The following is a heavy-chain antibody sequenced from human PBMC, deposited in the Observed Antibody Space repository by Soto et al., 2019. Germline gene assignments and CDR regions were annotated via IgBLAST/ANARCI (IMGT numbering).Heavy chain of an antibody. CDR1: GFTFSSYG. CDR2: IWYDGSNK. Sequence: QVQLVESGGGVVQPGRSLRLSCAASGFTFSSYGMHWVRQAPGKGLEWVAVIWYDGSNKYYADSVKGRFTISRDNSKNTLYLQMNSLRADVTAVYYCAREGSSGWNLDYWGQGTLGTVSS. CDR3: AREGSSGWNLDY. D-gene: IGHD6-19*01. V-gene: IGHV3-33*01. J-gene: IGHJ4*02.